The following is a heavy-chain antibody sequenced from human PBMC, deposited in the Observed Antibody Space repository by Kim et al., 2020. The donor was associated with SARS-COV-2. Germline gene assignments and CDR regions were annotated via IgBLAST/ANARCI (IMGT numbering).Heavy chain of an antibody. J-gene: IGHJ4*02. CDR2: INHSGST. CDR1: GGSFSGYY. Sequence: SETLSLTCAVYGGSFSGYYWSWIRQPPGKGLEWIGEINHSGSTNYNPSLKSRVTISVDTSKNQFSLKLSSVTAADTAVYYCARGGFRRHMIAFDYWGQGTLVTVSS. V-gene: IGHV4-34*01. D-gene: IGHD3-10*01. CDR3: ARGGFRRHMIAFDY.